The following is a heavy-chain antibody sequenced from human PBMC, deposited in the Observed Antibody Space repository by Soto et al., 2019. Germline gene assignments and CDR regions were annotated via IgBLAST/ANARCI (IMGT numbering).Heavy chain of an antibody. CDR2: ISSSSYT. J-gene: IGHJ6*02. V-gene: IGHV3-11*06. CDR1: GFTFSDYY. CDR3: AGILRYFDWLAGMDV. Sequence: GGSLRLSCAAPGFTFSDYYMSWIRQAPGKGLEWVSYISSSSYTNYADSVKGRFTISGDNAKNSLYLQMNSLRAEDTAVYYCAGILRYFDWLAGMDVWGQGTTVTVSS. D-gene: IGHD3-9*01.